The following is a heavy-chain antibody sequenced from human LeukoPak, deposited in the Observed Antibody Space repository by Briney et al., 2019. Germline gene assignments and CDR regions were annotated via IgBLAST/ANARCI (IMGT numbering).Heavy chain of an antibody. CDR3: SRGGATTLFDD. CDR1: GFTFSSYA. Sequence: GGSLRLSCAASGFTFSSYAMHWVLQDPGKGLDYVSAITSNGDKTYYGNSVKGRFTISRDNSMITLYLQMGSLRIEDMAVYYCSRGGATTLFDDWGQGTVVTVSS. D-gene: IGHD1-26*01. CDR2: ITSNGDKT. V-gene: IGHV3-64*01. J-gene: IGHJ4*02.